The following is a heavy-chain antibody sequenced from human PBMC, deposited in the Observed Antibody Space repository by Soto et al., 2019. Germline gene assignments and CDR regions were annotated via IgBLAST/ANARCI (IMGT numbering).Heavy chain of an antibody. Sequence: QLQLQESGPGLVKPSETLSLTCTVSGDSITSSSHYWGWIRQPPGKGLECIANIYYDGNTYYNPSLKRLVAISLDTSKNQFSLRLNSVTAADTAVYYCARSSIEPRVFMYPFDSWGQGTLVTVSS. V-gene: IGHV4-39*01. J-gene: IGHJ4*02. CDR3: ARSSIEPRVFMYPFDS. D-gene: IGHD6-6*01. CDR1: GDSITSSSHY. CDR2: IYYDGNT.